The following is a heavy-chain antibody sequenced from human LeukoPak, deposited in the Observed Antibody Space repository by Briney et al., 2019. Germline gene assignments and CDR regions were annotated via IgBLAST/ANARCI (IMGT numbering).Heavy chain of an antibody. V-gene: IGHV1-69*13. CDR1: GGTFSSYA. J-gene: IGHJ6*03. CDR2: IIPIFGTA. D-gene: IGHD5-18*01. Sequence: SVKVSCKASGGTFSSYAISWVRQAPGQGLEWMGGIIPIFGTANYAQKFQGRVTITADESTSTAYMELSSLRSEDTAVYYCARDHTAMAIHYYYYMDVWGKGTTVTVSS. CDR3: ARDHTAMAIHYYYYMDV.